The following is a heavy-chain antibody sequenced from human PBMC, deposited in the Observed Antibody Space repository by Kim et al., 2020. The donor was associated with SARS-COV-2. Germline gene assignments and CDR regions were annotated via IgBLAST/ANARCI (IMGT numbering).Heavy chain of an antibody. CDR3: AKVLWIVGAASHFYYFDY. J-gene: IGHJ4*02. D-gene: IGHD1-26*01. Sequence: GGSLRLSCAASGFTFSSYAMSWVRQAPGLGLEWVSAISGSGSSTYYADSVKGRFTISRDNSKNTLYLQMSSLRAEDTAVYYCAKVLWIVGAASHFYYFDYWGLGTLVTVSS. CDR1: GFTFSSYA. CDR2: ISGSGSST. V-gene: IGHV3-23*01.